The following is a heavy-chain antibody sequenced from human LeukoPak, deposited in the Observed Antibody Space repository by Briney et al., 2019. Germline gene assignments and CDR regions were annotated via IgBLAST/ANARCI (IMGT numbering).Heavy chain of an antibody. CDR1: GYTFTGYY. V-gene: IGHV1-8*02. Sequence: ASVKVSCKASGYTFTGYYMHWVRQAPGQGLEWMGWMNPNSANTGYAQKFQGRVTMTMNTSISTAYMELSSLRFEDTAVYYCARGRGQFQVPRIDPWGQGTLVTVSS. D-gene: IGHD1-14*01. CDR2: MNPNSANT. CDR3: ARGRGQFQVPRIDP. J-gene: IGHJ5*02.